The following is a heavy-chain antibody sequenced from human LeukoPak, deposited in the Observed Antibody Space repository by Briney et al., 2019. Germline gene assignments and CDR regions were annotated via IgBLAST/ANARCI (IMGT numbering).Heavy chain of an antibody. CDR3: AKVFGNNWNSGFDY. Sequence: PGGSLRLSCAASGFTFDDYAMHWVRQAPGKGLEWVSGISWNSGSIGYADSVKGRFTISRDNAKNSLYLQMNSLRAEDTALYYCAKVFGNNWNSGFDYWGQGTLVTVSS. D-gene: IGHD1-7*01. CDR2: ISWNSGSI. V-gene: IGHV3-9*01. J-gene: IGHJ4*02. CDR1: GFTFDDYA.